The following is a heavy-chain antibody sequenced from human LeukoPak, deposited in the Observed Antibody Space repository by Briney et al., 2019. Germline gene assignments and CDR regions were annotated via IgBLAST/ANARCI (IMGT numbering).Heavy chain of an antibody. J-gene: IGHJ4*02. CDR3: ARAGREYYFDY. D-gene: IGHD2/OR15-2a*01. CDR1: GFTFDDYG. CDR2: INWNGGST. Sequence: GGSLRLSCAASGFTFDDYGMSWVRQAPGKGLEWVSGINWNGGSTGYADSVKGRFTISRDNAKNSLYLQMNSLRAEDTAVYYCARAGREYYFDYWGQGTLVTVSS. V-gene: IGHV3-20*04.